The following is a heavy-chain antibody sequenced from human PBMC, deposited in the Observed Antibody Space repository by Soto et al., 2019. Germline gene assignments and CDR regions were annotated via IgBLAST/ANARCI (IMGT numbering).Heavy chain of an antibody. CDR1: GFTFSSYA. CDR3: AKRASCSYFDD. J-gene: IGHJ4*02. Sequence: EVRLLESGGGLVQPGGSLRLYCAASGFTFSSYAMNCVRLAPGKGLECVSVISGSGGSTYYAVSVKGRFTISRDNSKNPLYLQMTSLRAEDTAVYYCAKRASCSYFDDWGQGTMVTVSS. V-gene: IGHV3-23*01. D-gene: IGHD6-19*01. CDR2: ISGSGGST.